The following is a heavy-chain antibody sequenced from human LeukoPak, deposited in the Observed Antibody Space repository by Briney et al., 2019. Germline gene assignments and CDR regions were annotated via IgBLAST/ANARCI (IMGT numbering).Heavy chain of an antibody. D-gene: IGHD2-8*01. CDR1: IDRFIRYD. CDR2: TTGSGGAS. J-gene: IGHJ4*02. V-gene: IGHV3-23*01. Sequence: GGSLRLSCAASIDRFIRYDMSWARQAPGKGLEWVAGTTGSGGASYYADSVKGRFTISRDNSKYTLYLHMNNLKPEDTAVYFCLTSPNAEMLSPTPARGENWGPGTQVSV. CDR3: LTSPNAEMLSPTPARGEN.